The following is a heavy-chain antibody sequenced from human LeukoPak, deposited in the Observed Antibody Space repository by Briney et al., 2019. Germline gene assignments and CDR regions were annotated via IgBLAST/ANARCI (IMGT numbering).Heavy chain of an antibody. V-gene: IGHV1-18*01. CDR3: ARDQDIVLVPAAPAVYYYRDV. D-gene: IGHD2-2*01. CDR1: GYTFTSYG. J-gene: IGHJ6*03. Sequence: ASVKVSCKASGYTFTSYGISWVRQAPGQGLEWMGWISAYNGNTNYAQKLQGRVTMTTDTSTSTAYMELRSLRSDDTAVYYCARDQDIVLVPAAPAVYYYRDVWGKGTTVTVSS. CDR2: ISAYNGNT.